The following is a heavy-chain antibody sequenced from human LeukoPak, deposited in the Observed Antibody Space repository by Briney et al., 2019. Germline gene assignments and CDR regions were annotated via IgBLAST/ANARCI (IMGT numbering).Heavy chain of an antibody. Sequence: SETLSLTCTVSGGSISSHYWSWIRQPPGKGLEWIGYIYYSGSTNYNPSLKSRVTISVDTSKNQFSLKLSSVTAADTAVYYCARLEFLTGYSYYFDYWGQGTLVTVSS. J-gene: IGHJ4*02. CDR2: IYYSGST. D-gene: IGHD3-9*01. CDR1: GGSISSHY. V-gene: IGHV4-59*11. CDR3: ARLEFLTGYSYYFDY.